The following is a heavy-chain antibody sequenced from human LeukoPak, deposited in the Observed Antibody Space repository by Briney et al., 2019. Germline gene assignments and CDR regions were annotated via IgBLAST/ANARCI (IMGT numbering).Heavy chain of an antibody. CDR2: IMYDGTNK. CDR1: GFTFSSYG. J-gene: IGHJ4*02. Sequence: GGSLRLSCAASGFTFSSYGMHWVRQAPGKGPEWVAFIMYDGTNKYYADSVKGRFTISRDNSKNTLYLQMNSLRAEDTAVYYCANLARGSYYDYWGQGTLVTVSS. V-gene: IGHV3-30*02. CDR3: ANLARGSYYDY. D-gene: IGHD3-10*01.